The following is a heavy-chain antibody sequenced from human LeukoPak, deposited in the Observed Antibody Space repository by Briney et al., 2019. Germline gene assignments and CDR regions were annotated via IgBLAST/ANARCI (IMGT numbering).Heavy chain of an antibody. J-gene: IGHJ3*02. CDR1: GFTVSSNY. CDR3: AKINIPDSWSGDPNDAFDI. Sequence: GGSLRLSCAASGFTVSSNYMSWVRQAPGKGLEWVSVIYSGGSTYYADSMKGRFTVSRDNSKNTLYLQMGSLRDEDTAIYYCAKINIPDSWSGDPNDAFDIWGQGTMVTVSS. CDR2: IYSGGST. D-gene: IGHD3-3*01. V-gene: IGHV3-53*01.